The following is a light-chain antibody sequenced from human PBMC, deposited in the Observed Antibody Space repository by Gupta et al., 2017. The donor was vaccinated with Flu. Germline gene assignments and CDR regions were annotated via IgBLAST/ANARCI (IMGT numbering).Light chain of an antibody. V-gene: IGKV2D-29*01. CDR3: LQSLKFPFT. J-gene: IGKJ4*01. CDR1: QSLLHSDGKTY. Sequence: ISCKSSQSLLHSDGKTYLYWYMQKKGQPPHLLIYEVSNRFSGVPERISGSGSGTDFTLKISRVEAEDVGVYYCLQSLKFPFTFGGGTKVEIK. CDR2: EVS.